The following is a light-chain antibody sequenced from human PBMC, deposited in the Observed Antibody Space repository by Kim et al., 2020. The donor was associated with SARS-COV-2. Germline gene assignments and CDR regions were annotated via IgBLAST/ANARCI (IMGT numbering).Light chain of an antibody. CDR3: NSRDSSGNHVV. J-gene: IGLJ2*01. V-gene: IGLV3-19*01. CDR1: SLRSYY. Sequence: SSELTQDPAVSVALGQTVRITCQGDSLRSYYASWYQQKPGQAPVLVIYGKNNRPSGIPDRFSGYSSGNTASLTITGAQAEDEADYYCNSRDSSGNHVVFS. CDR2: GKN.